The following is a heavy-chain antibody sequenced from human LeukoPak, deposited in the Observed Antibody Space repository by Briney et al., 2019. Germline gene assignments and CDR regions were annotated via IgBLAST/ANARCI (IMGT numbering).Heavy chain of an antibody. J-gene: IGHJ4*02. V-gene: IGHV4-4*07. CDR2: IYTTGAT. Sequence: SETLSLTCTVSSGSINSYYWGWVRQPPGKGLEWIGRIYTTGATQYNPSLKSRVTMSIDTSTNQFSLNLRSMTAADTAVYYCARDQGYTYGQTHYFDFWGQGLLVTVSS. CDR3: ARDQGYTYGQTHYFDF. D-gene: IGHD5-18*01. CDR1: SGSINSYY.